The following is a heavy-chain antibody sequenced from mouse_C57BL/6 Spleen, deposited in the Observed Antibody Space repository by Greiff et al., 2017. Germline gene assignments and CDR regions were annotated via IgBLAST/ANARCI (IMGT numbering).Heavy chain of an antibody. Sequence: VQLQQSGAELVRPGTSVKVSCKASGYAFTNYLIEWVKQRPGQGLEWIGVINPGSGGTNYNEKFKGKATLTADKSSSTAYMQLSSLTSEDSAVYFCARYGLDYYGSGYDWFAYWGQGTLVTVSA. J-gene: IGHJ3*01. CDR1: GYAFTNYL. D-gene: IGHD1-1*01. V-gene: IGHV1-54*01. CDR2: INPGSGGT. CDR3: ARYGLDYYGSGYDWFAY.